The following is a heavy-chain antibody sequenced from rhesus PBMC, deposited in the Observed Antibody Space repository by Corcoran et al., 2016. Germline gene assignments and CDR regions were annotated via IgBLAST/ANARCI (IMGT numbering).Heavy chain of an antibody. D-gene: IGHD4-23*01. J-gene: IGHJ4*01. V-gene: IGHV4-106*01. CDR3: ARVGEYSNYFDY. CDR1: GGSISDDYY. Sequence: QVQLQESGPGLVKPSETLSLTCAVSGGSISDDYYWSWIRQPPGKGLEWLGYIYGSGGGTNYNHSLKNRVTSSIDTSKNQFSLKLSAVTAADTAVYYCARVGEYSNYFDYWGQGVLVTVSS. CDR2: IYGSGGGT.